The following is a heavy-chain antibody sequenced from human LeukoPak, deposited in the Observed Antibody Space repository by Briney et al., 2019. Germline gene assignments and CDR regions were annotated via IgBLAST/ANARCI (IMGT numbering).Heavy chain of an antibody. CDR3: ARRRSGSSGPPSDH. J-gene: IGHJ4*02. V-gene: IGHV1-8*01. CDR1: GYTFTSYV. Sequence: ASVKVSCKASGYTFTSYVINWVRQATGQGLEWMGWMNPNSGNTGYAQKFQGRVTMTRNTSISTAYMELSSLRSEDTAVYYCARRRSGSSGPPSDHWGQGTLVTVSS. D-gene: IGHD6-6*01. CDR2: MNPNSGNT.